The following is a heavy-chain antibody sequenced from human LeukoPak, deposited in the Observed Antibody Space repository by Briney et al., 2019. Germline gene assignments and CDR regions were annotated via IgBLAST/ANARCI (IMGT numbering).Heavy chain of an antibody. J-gene: IGHJ2*01. CDR2: ISSSSTI. CDR1: GFTFSSYS. CDR3: AKDLRSSVFWYFDL. Sequence: GGSLRLSCAASGFTFSSYSMNWVRQAPGKGLEWVSYISSSSTIYYADSVKGRFTISRDNAKNSLYLQMNSLRAEDTALYYCAKDLRSSVFWYFDLWGRGTLVTVSS. V-gene: IGHV3-48*04. D-gene: IGHD5/OR15-5a*01.